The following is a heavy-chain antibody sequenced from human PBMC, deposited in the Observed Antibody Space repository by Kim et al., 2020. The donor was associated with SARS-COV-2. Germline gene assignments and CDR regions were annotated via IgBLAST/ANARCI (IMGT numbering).Heavy chain of an antibody. CDR2: IIPLFGIA. CDR1: GGTFSSYA. CDR3: ARDLKDIVVVPSAETYYWYGMDV. Sequence: SVKVSCKTSGGTFSSYAISWVRQAPEQGLEWMGGIIPLFGIANYAQRFQGRVTIAADESASTAYVEVSSLRSEDTAVYFCARDLKDIVVVPSAETYYWYGMDVWGQGTTVTVSS. J-gene: IGHJ6*02. D-gene: IGHD2-2*01. V-gene: IGHV1-69*13.